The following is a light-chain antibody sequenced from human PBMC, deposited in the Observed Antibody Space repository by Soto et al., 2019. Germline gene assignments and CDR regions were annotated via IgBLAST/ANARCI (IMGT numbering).Light chain of an antibody. CDR2: DVT. J-gene: IGLJ1*01. V-gene: IGLV2-11*01. CDR1: SSDVGGYTY. Sequence: SLLPQPRSVSVSPGQSVTLSRPGTSSDVGGYTYVSWYQQHPGKAPKLIIYDVTERPSGVPARFSGSKSGNTASLTISGLQAEDEADYYCCSYAGSYTYVFGTGTRSPS. CDR3: CSYAGSYTYV.